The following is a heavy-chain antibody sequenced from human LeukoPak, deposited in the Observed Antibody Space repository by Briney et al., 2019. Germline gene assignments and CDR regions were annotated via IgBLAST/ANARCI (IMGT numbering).Heavy chain of an antibody. CDR2: IKSDGSVP. CDR3: ARDRRAADTDFGS. Sequence: GGSLRLSCATSGFTFSNYWMHWVRQVPGKGLVWVSRIKSDGSVPKYADSVRGRFTISRDNAKNTLYLQMNSLRAEDTAVYYCARDRRAADTDFGSWGQGTLVTVSS. D-gene: IGHD6-13*01. CDR1: GFTFSNYW. J-gene: IGHJ4*02. V-gene: IGHV3-74*03.